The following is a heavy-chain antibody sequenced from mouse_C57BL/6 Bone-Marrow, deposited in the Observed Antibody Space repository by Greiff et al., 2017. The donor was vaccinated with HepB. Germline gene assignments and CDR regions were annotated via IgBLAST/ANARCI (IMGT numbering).Heavy chain of an antibody. CDR1: GYTFTSYG. CDR3: ALTTVVASFDY. CDR2: IYPRSGNT. J-gene: IGHJ2*01. V-gene: IGHV1-81*01. D-gene: IGHD1-1*01. Sequence: QVQLQQSGAELARPGASVKLSCKASGYTFTSYGISWVKQRTGQGLEWIGEIYPRSGNTYYNEKFKGKATLTADKSSSTAYMELRSLSSEDSAVYFCALTTVVASFDYWGQGTTLTVSS.